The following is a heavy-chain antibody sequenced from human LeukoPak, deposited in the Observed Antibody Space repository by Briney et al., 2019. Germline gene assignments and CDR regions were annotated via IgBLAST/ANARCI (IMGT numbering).Heavy chain of an antibody. V-gene: IGHV3-21*04. CDR3: ARGAQADGY. CDR2: ISTSSSNT. Sequence: GGSLRLSCAASGFSFGSYRMSWVRQAPGKGLEWVSYISTSSSNTNYADSVKGRFTISRDNAKNSLYLQMNSLRAEDTAVYYCARGAQADGYWGQGTLVTVSS. CDR1: GFSFGSYR. J-gene: IGHJ4*02. D-gene: IGHD5-24*01.